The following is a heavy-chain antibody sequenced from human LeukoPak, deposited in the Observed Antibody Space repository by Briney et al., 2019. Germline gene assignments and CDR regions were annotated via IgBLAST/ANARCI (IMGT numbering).Heavy chain of an antibody. J-gene: IGHJ5*02. Sequence: PGGSLRLSCAASGFTFSSYAMSWVRQAPGKGLEWVSAISGSGGSTYYADSVKGRFTISRDNSKNTLYLQMNSLRAEDTAVYYCAKSSGWSTRPPLAFGPWGQGTLVTVSS. V-gene: IGHV3-23*01. CDR1: GFTFSSYA. CDR3: AKSSGWSTRPPLAFGP. D-gene: IGHD6-19*01. CDR2: ISGSGGST.